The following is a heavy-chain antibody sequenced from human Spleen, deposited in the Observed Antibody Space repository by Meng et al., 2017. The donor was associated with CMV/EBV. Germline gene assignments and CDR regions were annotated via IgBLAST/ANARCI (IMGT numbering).Heavy chain of an antibody. CDR2: ISWNSGSI. V-gene: IGHV3-9*01. CDR3: AKLVGYSSGWYDSGDY. Sequence: SLKISCAASGFTFDDYAMHWVRQAPGKGLEWVSGISWNSGSIGYADSVKGRFTISRDNAKNSLYLQMNSLRAEDTALYYCAKLVGYSSGWYDSGDYWGQGTLVTVSS. D-gene: IGHD6-19*01. CDR1: GFTFDDYA. J-gene: IGHJ4*02.